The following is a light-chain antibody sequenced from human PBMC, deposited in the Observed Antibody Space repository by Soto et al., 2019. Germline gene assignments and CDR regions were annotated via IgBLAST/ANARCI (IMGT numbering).Light chain of an antibody. CDR3: ATWDSSLSAGV. CDR2: DNY. J-gene: IGLJ2*01. Sequence: QSVLTQPPSVSAAPGEKVTISCSGSSSNIGSNSVSWYQKLPGIPPKLLIYDNYKRPSGIPDRFSGSKSGTSATLGITGLQTGDEAEFYCATWDSSLSAGVFGGGTKLTVL. CDR1: SSNIGSNS. V-gene: IGLV1-51*01.